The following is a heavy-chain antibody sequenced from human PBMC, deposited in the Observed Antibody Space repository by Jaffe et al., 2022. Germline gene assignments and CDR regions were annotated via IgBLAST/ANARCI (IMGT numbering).Heavy chain of an antibody. CDR3: ARVVYSYYYYMDV. CDR2: TYYSGYT. J-gene: IGHJ6*03. Sequence: QVQLQESGPGLVKPSETLSLTCNVSGDSISTYYWAWIRQPPGKGLEWIGYTYYSGYTNFNPSLKSRVTMSLDTSENQFSLELTSVTAADTAVYFCARVVYSYYYYMDVWGRGTTVSVSS. CDR1: GDSISTYY. V-gene: IGHV4-59*01.